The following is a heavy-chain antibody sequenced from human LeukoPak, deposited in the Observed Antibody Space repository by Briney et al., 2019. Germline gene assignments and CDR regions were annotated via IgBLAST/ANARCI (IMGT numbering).Heavy chain of an antibody. Sequence: GASLQISGEGSGSIFTSYWIGWVRQLPGKGLEWMGIIYPGDSDTRYTPSFQGQVTISANKSISTAYLHGSSLKASDTAMYYCARRSGRYGGYYYYYMDVWGKGTTVTVSS. CDR2: IYPGDSDT. D-gene: IGHD6-19*01. CDR1: GSIFTSYW. J-gene: IGHJ6*03. V-gene: IGHV5-51*01. CDR3: ARRSGRYGGYYYYYMDV.